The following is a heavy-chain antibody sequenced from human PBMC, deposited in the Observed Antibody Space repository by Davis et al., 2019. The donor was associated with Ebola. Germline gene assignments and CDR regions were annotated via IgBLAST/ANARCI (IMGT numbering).Heavy chain of an antibody. CDR3: ARDGFYYDSSGYYSGAFDI. J-gene: IGHJ3*02. V-gene: IGHV3-48*02. CDR2: ISSSSSTI. Sequence: GESLKISCAASGFTFSSYSMNWVRQAPGKGLEWVSYISSSSSTIYYADSVKGRFTISRDNAKNSLYLQMNSLRDEDTAVYYCARDGFYYDSSGYYSGAFDIWGQGTMVTVSS. CDR1: GFTFSSYS. D-gene: IGHD3-22*01.